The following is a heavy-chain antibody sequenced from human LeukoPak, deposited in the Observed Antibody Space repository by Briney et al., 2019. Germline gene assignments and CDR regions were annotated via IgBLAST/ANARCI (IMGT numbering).Heavy chain of an antibody. CDR3: ASARSGTDLNYYYYYMDV. CDR1: GYSISSGYY. CDR2: IYYSGST. D-gene: IGHD3-10*01. J-gene: IGHJ6*03. Sequence: SETLSLTCTVSGYSISSGYYWSWIRQPPGKGLEWIGYIYYSGSTNYNPSLKSRVTISVDTSKNQFSLKLSSVTAADTAVYYCASARSGTDLNYYYYYMDVWGKGTTVTISS. V-gene: IGHV4-61*01.